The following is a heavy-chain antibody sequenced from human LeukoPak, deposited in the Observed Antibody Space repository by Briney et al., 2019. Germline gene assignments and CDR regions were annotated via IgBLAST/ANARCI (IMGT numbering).Heavy chain of an antibody. V-gene: IGHV3-30-3*01. D-gene: IGHD2-2*01. CDR2: ISYDGSNK. CDR3: ARGYCSSTSCLRAADY. CDR1: GFTFSSYA. Sequence: PGRSLRLTCAASGFTFSSYAMHWVRQAPGKGLEWVAVISYDGSNKYYADSVKGRFTISRDNSKNTLYLQMNSLRAEDTAVYYCARGYCSSTSCLRAADYWGQGTLVTVSS. J-gene: IGHJ4*02.